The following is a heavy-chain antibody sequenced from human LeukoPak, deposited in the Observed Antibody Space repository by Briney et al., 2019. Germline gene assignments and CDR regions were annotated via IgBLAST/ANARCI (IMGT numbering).Heavy chain of an antibody. D-gene: IGHD3-10*01. J-gene: IGHJ3*02. Sequence: GGSVRLSCAASGFTFSTHGMNWVRQAPGKGLEWVSFIDTTTSYKYYAASVKGRFTISRDNAKNSLYLQMNSLRADDTAFYYCARGRSITILRGVAISDGFDIWGQGTMVTVSS. V-gene: IGHV3-21*01. CDR1: GFTFSTHG. CDR2: IDTTTSYK. CDR3: ARGRSITILRGVAISDGFDI.